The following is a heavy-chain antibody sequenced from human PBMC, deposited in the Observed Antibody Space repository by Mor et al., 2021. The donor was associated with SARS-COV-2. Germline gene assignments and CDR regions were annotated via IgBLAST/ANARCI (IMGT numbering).Heavy chain of an antibody. D-gene: IGHD3-16*01. Sequence: SSSYTNNSDSVKGRFTISRDNAKNSLHLQMNSLRAEVTAVYYCARAGDIDQLVGREYDYWGQGTLVTVSS. CDR3: ARAGDIDQLVGREYDY. J-gene: IGHJ4*02. V-gene: IGHV3-11*06. CDR2: SSSYT.